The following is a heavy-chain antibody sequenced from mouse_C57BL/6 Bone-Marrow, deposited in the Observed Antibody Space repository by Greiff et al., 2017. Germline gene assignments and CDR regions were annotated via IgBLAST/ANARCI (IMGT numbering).Heavy chain of an antibody. Sequence: VKLQESGAELARPGASVKLSCKASGYTFTSYGISWVKQRTGQGLEWLGEIYSRSGNTYYNEKFKGKATLTADKSSSTAYMELRSLTSEDSAVYFCANAYYSNGGFAYWGQGTLVTVSA. V-gene: IGHV1-81*01. D-gene: IGHD2-5*01. J-gene: IGHJ3*01. CDR1: GYTFTSYG. CDR2: IYSRSGNT. CDR3: ANAYYSNGGFAY.